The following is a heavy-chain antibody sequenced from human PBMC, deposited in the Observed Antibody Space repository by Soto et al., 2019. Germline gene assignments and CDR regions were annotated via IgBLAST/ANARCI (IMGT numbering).Heavy chain of an antibody. CDR2: ISAYNGNT. Sequence: VASVKVSCKASGYTFTSYGISWVRQAPGQGLEWMGWISAYNGNTNYAQKLQGRVTMTTDTSTSTAYMELRSLRSDDAAVYYCARDDWQGIPYYFDYWGQGTLVTVSS. V-gene: IGHV1-18*01. J-gene: IGHJ4*02. CDR3: ARDDWQGIPYYFDY. CDR1: GYTFTSYG. D-gene: IGHD3-9*01.